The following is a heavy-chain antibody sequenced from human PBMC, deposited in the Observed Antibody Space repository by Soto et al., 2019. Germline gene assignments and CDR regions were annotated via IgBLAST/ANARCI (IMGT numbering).Heavy chain of an antibody. Sequence: QVQLVQSGAEVKKPGASVKVSCKAPGYSFTDYHIHWVRQAPGQRLEWLGRINPKSGGTSTAQKFQGWVTMTTDTSSSTASMELTRLTSDDTAIYYCARGDSTDCSNGVCSFFYNHDMDVWGQGTTVTVSS. CDR3: ARGDSTDCSNGVCSFFYNHDMDV. V-gene: IGHV1-2*04. J-gene: IGHJ6*02. CDR2: INPKSGGT. D-gene: IGHD2-8*01. CDR1: GYSFTDYH.